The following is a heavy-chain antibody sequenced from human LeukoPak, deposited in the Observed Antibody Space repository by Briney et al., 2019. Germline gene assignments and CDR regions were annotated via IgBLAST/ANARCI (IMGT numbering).Heavy chain of an antibody. V-gene: IGHV4-59*11. D-gene: IGHD2-15*01. CDR2: IHYTGTT. CDR3: ARGRGYWYFDL. CDR1: GGSINNHY. J-gene: IGHJ2*01. Sequence: SETLSLTCIVSGGSINNHYWTWIRQTPGKGLEWIGDIHYTGTTKYNPSLKSRVTISIDTSKNQFSLRLSSVTAADTAVYYCARGRGYWYFDLWGRGTLVTVSS.